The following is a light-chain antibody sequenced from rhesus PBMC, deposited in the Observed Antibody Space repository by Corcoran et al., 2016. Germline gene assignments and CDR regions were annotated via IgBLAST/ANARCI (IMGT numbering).Light chain of an antibody. CDR1: QSVGSH. J-gene: IGKJ3*01. CDR3: QQYNNWNT. CDR2: DAS. V-gene: IGKV3-42*02. Sequence: ETVVTQSPATLSLSPGERATLSCRASQSVGSHLAWYQQKPGQAPKLRNYDASSRATGIPDRFSGSGSGTEFTLTISSLEPEDVGVYYCQQYNNWNTFGPGTKLDIK.